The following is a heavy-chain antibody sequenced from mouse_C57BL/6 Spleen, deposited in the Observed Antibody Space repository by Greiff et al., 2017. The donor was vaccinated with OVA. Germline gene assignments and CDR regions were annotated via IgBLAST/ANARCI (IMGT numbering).Heavy chain of an antibody. CDR2: INPYNGGT. Sequence: EVQLQQSGPVLVKPGASVKMSCKASGYTFTDYYMNWVKQSHGKSLEWIGVINPYNGGTSYNQKFKGKATLTVDKSSSTADMALNSLTSEDSAVYYCARRGYYSNYVGYFDVWGTGTTVTVSS. CDR1: GYTFTDYY. CDR3: ARRGYYSNYVGYFDV. V-gene: IGHV1-19*01. J-gene: IGHJ1*03. D-gene: IGHD2-5*01.